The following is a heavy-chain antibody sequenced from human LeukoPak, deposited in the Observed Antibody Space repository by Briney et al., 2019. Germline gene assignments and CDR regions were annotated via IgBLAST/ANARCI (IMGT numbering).Heavy chain of an antibody. J-gene: IGHJ4*02. D-gene: IGHD6-13*01. Sequence: PSETLSLTCTVSGGSISSYYWSWIRQPPGKGLEWIGYIYYSGSTNYNPSLKSRVTISVDTSKNQFSLKLSSVTAADTAIYYCARETAAAGSFIAINDCWGQGTLVTVSS. CDR1: GGSISSYY. CDR3: ARETAAAGSFIAINDC. V-gene: IGHV4-59*12. CDR2: IYYSGST.